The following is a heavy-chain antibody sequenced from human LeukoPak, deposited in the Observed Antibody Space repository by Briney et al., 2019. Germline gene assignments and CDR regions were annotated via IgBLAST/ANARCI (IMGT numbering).Heavy chain of an antibody. V-gene: IGHV3-11*01. J-gene: IGHJ3*02. Sequence: GGSLRLSCAASGFTFRDYFMSWICQAPGKGLEWVAYTNTAGNTIYYADSMKGRFTICRDNAKNSPYLQMNTLRAEDTAVYYCARATYDSSAVDAFDIWGQGTMVTVSP. CDR1: GFTFRDYF. D-gene: IGHD3-22*01. CDR3: ARATYDSSAVDAFDI. CDR2: TNTAGNTI.